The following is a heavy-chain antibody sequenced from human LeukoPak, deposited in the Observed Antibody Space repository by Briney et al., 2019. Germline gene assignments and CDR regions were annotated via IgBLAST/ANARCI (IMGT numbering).Heavy chain of an antibody. CDR2: INPNSGGT. CDR3: ARFCSSTSCQADY. CDR1: GHTFIGYY. Sequence: ASVKVSCKASGHTFIGYYMHWVRQAPGQGLEWMGWINPNSGGTNYAQKFQGRVTMTRDTSISTAYMELSRLRSDDTAVYYCARFCSSTSCQADYWGQGTLVTVSS. J-gene: IGHJ4*02. V-gene: IGHV1-2*02. D-gene: IGHD2-2*01.